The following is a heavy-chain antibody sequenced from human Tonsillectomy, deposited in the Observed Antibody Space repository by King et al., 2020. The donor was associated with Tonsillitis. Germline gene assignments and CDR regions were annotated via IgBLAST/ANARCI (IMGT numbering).Heavy chain of an antibody. CDR1: GGSISSTNYC. J-gene: IGHJ5*02. D-gene: IGHD3-10*01. CDR3: ARALGAGIWFDP. Sequence: QLQESGPRLVKPSETLSLTCTVSGGSISSTNYCWGWIRQPPGKGLEWTGSICYSGSTYYNPSLKSRVSISEDTSKNQFSLKLSSVTAADTAVYYSARALGAGIWFDPWGQGTLVTVSS. V-gene: IGHV4-39*07. CDR2: ICYSGST.